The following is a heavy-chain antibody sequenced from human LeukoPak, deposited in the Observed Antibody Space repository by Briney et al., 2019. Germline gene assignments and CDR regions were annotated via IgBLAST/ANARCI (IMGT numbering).Heavy chain of an antibody. CDR2: IYYSGST. Sequence: SETLSLTCTASGGSISSSSYYWGWIRQPPGKGLEWIGSIYYSGSTYYSPSLKSRVTISVDTSKNQFSLRLSSVTAADTAVYYCARRQMVRGVIYTYWGQGTLVTVSS. CDR1: GGSISSSSYY. CDR3: ARRQMVRGVIYTY. V-gene: IGHV4-39*01. J-gene: IGHJ4*02. D-gene: IGHD3-10*01.